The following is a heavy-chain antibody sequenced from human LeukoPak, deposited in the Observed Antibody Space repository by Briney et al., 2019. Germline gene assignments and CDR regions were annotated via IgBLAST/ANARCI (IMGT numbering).Heavy chain of an antibody. V-gene: IGHV3-7*01. CDR1: GFSIRNYW. CDR2: IKQDGSKQ. D-gene: IGHD3-3*01. Sequence: GGSLRLSCAASGFSIRNYWMTWFRQAPGKGLEWVANIKQDGSKQYYVDSVKDRFTVSRDNAKNSLYLQMNGLRVEDTAVYFCAKISGSRFGVVIIRDVDYWGQGTLVTVSS. J-gene: IGHJ4*02. CDR3: AKISGSRFGVVIIRDVDY.